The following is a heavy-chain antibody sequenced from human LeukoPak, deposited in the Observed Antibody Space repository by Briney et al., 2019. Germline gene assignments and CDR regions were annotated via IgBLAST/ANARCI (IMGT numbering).Heavy chain of an antibody. D-gene: IGHD6-13*01. J-gene: IGHJ4*02. Sequence: GGSLRLSCAASGFTFRSYAMHWVRQAPGKGLQWVAVMSSDGSDKYYADSVKGRFTISRDNSKNTLYLQMNSLRAEDTAVYYCAKDRDIAAAGYYFDYWGQGTLVTVSS. V-gene: IGHV3-30*18. CDR3: AKDRDIAAAGYYFDY. CDR2: MSSDGSDK. CDR1: GFTFRSYA.